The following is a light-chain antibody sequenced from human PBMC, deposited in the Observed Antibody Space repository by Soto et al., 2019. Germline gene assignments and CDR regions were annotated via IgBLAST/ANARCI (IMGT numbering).Light chain of an antibody. CDR3: QQYYTYTLYT. V-gene: IGKV1-5*01. CDR1: QRISSW. Sequence: DIQMTQSPSTLSASVGDRITITCRASQRISSWLAWYQQKPGKAPKLLIFGASSLQGGVPSRFSGSGSGTEFTLTISSLQPDDFATYYCQQYYTYTLYTFGQGTKLEIK. CDR2: GAS. J-gene: IGKJ2*01.